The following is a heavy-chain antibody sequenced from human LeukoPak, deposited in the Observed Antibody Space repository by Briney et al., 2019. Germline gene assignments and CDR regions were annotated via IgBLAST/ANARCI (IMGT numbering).Heavy chain of an antibody. CDR3: AREYCSGGSCYQGLYYFDY. Sequence: GRSLRLSCAASGFTFSSYAMHWVRQAPSKGLEWVAVISYDGSNKYYADSVKGRFTISRDNSKNTLYLQMNSLRAEDTAVYYCAREYCSGGSCYQGLYYFDYWGQGTLVTVSS. CDR2: ISYDGSNK. J-gene: IGHJ4*02. V-gene: IGHV3-30-3*01. CDR1: GFTFSSYA. D-gene: IGHD2-15*01.